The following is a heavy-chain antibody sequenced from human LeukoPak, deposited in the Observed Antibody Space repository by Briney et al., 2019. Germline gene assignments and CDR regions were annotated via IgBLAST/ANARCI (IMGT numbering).Heavy chain of an antibody. V-gene: IGHV3-48*01. J-gene: IGHJ4*02. CDR3: ARDRAGGYDVFDY. CDR2: ISSSSSAT. CDR1: GFTFSTYS. Sequence: GGSLRLSCAASGFTFSTYSMNWVRQAPGKGLEWVSYISSSSSATYYADSVRGRFTISRDNSKNTLYLQMNSLRVEDTAVYYCARDRAGGYDVFDYWGQGTLVTVSS. D-gene: IGHD5-12*01.